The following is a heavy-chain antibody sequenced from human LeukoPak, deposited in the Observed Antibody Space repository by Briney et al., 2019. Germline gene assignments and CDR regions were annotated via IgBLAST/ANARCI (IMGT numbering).Heavy chain of an antibody. J-gene: IGHJ3*02. D-gene: IGHD2-15*01. CDR3: AREGGYCSGGSCYFDAFDI. V-gene: IGHV3-30*04. Sequence: PGGSLRLSCAASGFTFSSYAMHWVRQAPGKGLEWVAVISYDGSNKYYVDSVKGRFTISRDNSKNTPYLQMNSLRAEDTAVYYCAREGGYCSGGSCYFDAFDIWGQGTMVTVSS. CDR1: GFTFSSYA. CDR2: ISYDGSNK.